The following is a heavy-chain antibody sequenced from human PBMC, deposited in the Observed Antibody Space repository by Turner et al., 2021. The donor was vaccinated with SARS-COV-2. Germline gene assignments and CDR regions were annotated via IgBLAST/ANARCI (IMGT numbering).Heavy chain of an antibody. Sequence: QVQLVQSGAEEKKPGSSVNVPCNSSGRTFRTYPISWVRQAPGQGLEWMGRIIPMLGITPYAQKFQGRVTITADKSTSTAYMELSSLRSEDTAVYYCARDEERIAEAYYYAMDVWGQGTTVTVSS. CDR3: ARDEERIAEAYYYAMDV. CDR2: IIPMLGIT. J-gene: IGHJ6*02. V-gene: IGHV1-69*04. D-gene: IGHD6-13*01. CDR1: GRTFRTYP.